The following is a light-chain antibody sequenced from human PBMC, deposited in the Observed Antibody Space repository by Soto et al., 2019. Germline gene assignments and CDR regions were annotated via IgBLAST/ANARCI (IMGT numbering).Light chain of an antibody. CDR1: SGDIGSYNR. V-gene: IGLV2-14*01. J-gene: IGLJ1*01. CDR2: EVT. Sequence: QSVLTQPASVSGSPGQSITISCTGTSGDIGSYNRVSWYQQHPGKAPKLIIYEVTDRPSGVSNRFSGSKSGNTASLTISGLQAEYEAEYYCRSYTNINTRACVFGTGTKLTVL. CDR3: RSYTNINTRACV.